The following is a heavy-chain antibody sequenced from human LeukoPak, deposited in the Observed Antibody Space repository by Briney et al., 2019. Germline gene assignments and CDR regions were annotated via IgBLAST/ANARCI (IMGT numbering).Heavy chain of an antibody. J-gene: IGHJ4*02. CDR1: GGTFSSYA. D-gene: IGHD2-2*01. CDR2: IIPIFGTA. Sequence: SVEVSCKASGGTFSSYAINWVRQAPGQGLEWMGGIIPIFGTANYAQKFQDRVTITADESTSTAYMELSSLRSEDTAIYYCASRLYCSNTRCRNFPFAYWGQGTLVTVSS. V-gene: IGHV1-69*01. CDR3: ASRLYCSNTRCRNFPFAY.